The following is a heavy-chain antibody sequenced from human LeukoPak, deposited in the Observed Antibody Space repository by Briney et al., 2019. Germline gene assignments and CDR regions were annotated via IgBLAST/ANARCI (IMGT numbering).Heavy chain of an antibody. V-gene: IGHV3-7*03. J-gene: IGHJ4*02. D-gene: IGHD5-24*01. CDR2: INQDGSEK. CDR1: GFTFTSYW. Sequence: GGSLRLSCAASGFTFTSYWMTWVRQAPEKGLEGVASINQDGSEKFCVDSVRGRFTISRDNAKSSVYLQMNSLRAEDTALYYCARHRQYNFDSWGQGTLVTVSS. CDR3: ARHRQYNFDS.